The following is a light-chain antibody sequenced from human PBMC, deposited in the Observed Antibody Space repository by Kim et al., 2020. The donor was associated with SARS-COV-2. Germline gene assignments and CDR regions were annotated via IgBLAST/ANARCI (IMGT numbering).Light chain of an antibody. V-gene: IGLV2-14*03. CDR2: DVI. CDR3: SSFTTRSTLV. J-gene: IGLJ3*02. CDR1: SSNIGSCNY. Sequence: QSALTQPASVSGSPGQSISISCTGTSSNIGSCNYVSWHQQHPGKAPKLMIYDVIKRLSGISSRFSGSKSVSTAYLTISGLQAEDEADYYCSSFTTRSTLVFGGGAK.